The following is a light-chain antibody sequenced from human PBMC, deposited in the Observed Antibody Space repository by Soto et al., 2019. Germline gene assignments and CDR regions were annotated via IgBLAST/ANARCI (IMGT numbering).Light chain of an antibody. CDR1: SSNIGAGFD. CDR3: QSYDSSLSGSKV. V-gene: IGLV1-40*01. J-gene: IGLJ1*01. Sequence: QSVLTQPPSVSGAPGQRVTISCTGSSSNIGAGFDVHWYQQLPGTAPKLLIYGNNNRPSGVPDRFSGSKSGASASLAITGLQAEDEAEYFCQSYDSSLSGSKVFGTGTKLTV. CDR2: GNN.